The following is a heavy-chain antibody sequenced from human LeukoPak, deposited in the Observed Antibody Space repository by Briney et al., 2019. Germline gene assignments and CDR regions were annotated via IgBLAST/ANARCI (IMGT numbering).Heavy chain of an antibody. D-gene: IGHD5-12*01. CDR2: IYHSGST. CDR3: ARDSRDSGYDAFDY. J-gene: IGHJ4*02. CDR1: GGSISSSNW. Sequence: SGTLSLTCAVSGGSISSSNWWSWVRQPPGKGLEWIGEIYHSGSTSYNPSLKSRVTISVDKSKNQFSLKLSSVTAADTAVYYCARDSRDSGYDAFDYWGQGTLVTVSS. V-gene: IGHV4-4*02.